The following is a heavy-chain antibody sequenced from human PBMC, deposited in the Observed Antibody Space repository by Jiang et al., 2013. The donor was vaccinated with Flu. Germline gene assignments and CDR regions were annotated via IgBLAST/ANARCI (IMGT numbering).Heavy chain of an antibody. J-gene: IGHJ4*02. CDR3: ARLSLPGIAAAGSFDY. D-gene: IGHD6-13*01. Sequence: SGAEVKKPGASVKVSCKASGYTFTGYYMHWVRQAPGQGLEWMGWINPNSGGTNYAQKFQGRVTMTRDTSISTAYMELSRLRSDDTAVYYCARLSLPGIAAAGSFDYWGQGTLVTVSS. V-gene: IGHV1-2*02. CDR1: GYTFTGYY. CDR2: INPNSGGT.